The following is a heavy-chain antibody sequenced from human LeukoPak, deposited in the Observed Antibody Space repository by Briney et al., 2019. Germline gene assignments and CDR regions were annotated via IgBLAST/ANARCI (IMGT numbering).Heavy chain of an antibody. J-gene: IGHJ4*02. CDR1: GFTFNSYA. V-gene: IGHV3-23*01. Sequence: PGGSLRLSCAASGFTFNSYAMSWVRQAPGKGLEWVSAISGSGGSTYYADSVRGRFTISRDDAKNTLSLQMNSLRAEDTAVYYCATSGIGHYYFDFWGQGALVTVSS. D-gene: IGHD3-3*01. CDR2: ISGSGGST. CDR3: ATSGIGHYYFDF.